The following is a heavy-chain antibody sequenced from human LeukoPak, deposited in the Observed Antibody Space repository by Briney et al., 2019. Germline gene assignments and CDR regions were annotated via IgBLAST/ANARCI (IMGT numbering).Heavy chain of an antibody. V-gene: IGHV4-39*07. CDR3: ARDGNDYGLYYFDY. Sequence: SETLSLTCTVSGGSISSSSYYWGWIRQPPGKGLEWIGSIYYSGSTYYNPSLKSRVTISVDTSKNQFSLKLSSVTAADTAVYYCARDGNDYGLYYFDYWGQGTLVTVSS. CDR2: IYYSGST. CDR1: GGSISSSSYY. J-gene: IGHJ4*02. D-gene: IGHD4-17*01.